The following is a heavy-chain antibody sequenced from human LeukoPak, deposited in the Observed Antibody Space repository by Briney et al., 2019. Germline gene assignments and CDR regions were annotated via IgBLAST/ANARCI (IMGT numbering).Heavy chain of an antibody. CDR2: IIPMFGTA. D-gene: IGHD5-18*01. V-gene: IGHV1-69*05. CDR1: GGTFSSYA. Sequence: ASVKVSCKASGGTFSSYAISWVRQAPGQGLEWMGGIIPMFGTANYAQKFQGRVTMTRDMSTSTVYMDLSSLRSEDTAVYYCARDRAAMALYYHYYYMDVWGRGTTVTVSS. CDR3: ARDRAAMALYYHYYYMDV. J-gene: IGHJ6*03.